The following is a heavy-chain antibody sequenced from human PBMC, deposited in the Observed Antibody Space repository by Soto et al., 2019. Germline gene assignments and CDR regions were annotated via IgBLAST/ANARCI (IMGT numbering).Heavy chain of an antibody. CDR1: EFTFSSYS. Sequence: PGGSLRLSCAASEFTFSSYSMNWVRQAPGKGLEWVSYISSSSSTIYYADSVKGRFTISRDNAKNSLYLQMSSLRDEDTAVYYCARVSYAADAFDIWGQGTMVTVSS. D-gene: IGHD2-2*01. CDR2: ISSSSSTI. CDR3: ARVSYAADAFDI. J-gene: IGHJ3*02. V-gene: IGHV3-48*02.